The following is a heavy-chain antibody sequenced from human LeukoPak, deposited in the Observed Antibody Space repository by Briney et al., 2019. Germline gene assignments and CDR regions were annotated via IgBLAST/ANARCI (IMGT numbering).Heavy chain of an antibody. J-gene: IGHJ5*02. CDR3: ARAIFFKEGTYYDFWSGQLNWFDP. D-gene: IGHD3-3*01. CDR2: ISGSGNTI. CDR1: GFTFSDYY. V-gene: IGHV3-11*01. Sequence: PGGSLRLSCAASGFTFSDYYMSWIRQAPGKGLEWVSYISGSGNTIYYADSVKGRFTISRDNSKNSVYLQMNSLRAEDTAVYYCARAIFFKEGTYYDFWSGQLNWFDPWGQGTLVTVSS.